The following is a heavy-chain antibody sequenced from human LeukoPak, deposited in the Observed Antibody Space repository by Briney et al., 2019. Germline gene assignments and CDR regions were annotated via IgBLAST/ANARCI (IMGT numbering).Heavy chain of an antibody. CDR2: ISSSGSNI. Sequence: SGGSLRLSCAASGFTFSSYEMNWVRQAPGKGLEWVSYISSSGSNIKYADSVKGRFTISRGNAKNSVYLQMNSLRAEDTAVYYCARVRVDILTGYYSADAFDIWGQGTMVTVSS. J-gene: IGHJ3*02. CDR3: ARVRVDILTGYYSADAFDI. D-gene: IGHD3-9*01. CDR1: GFTFSSYE. V-gene: IGHV3-48*03.